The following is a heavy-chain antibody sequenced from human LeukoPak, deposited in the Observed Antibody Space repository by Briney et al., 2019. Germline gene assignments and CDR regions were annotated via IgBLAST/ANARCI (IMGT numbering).Heavy chain of an antibody. CDR2: ITGSGDTT. Sequence: QPGASLRLSCAASGFIFRNYAMSWVRQAPGKGLEWGSAITGSGDTTYYADSVKGRFTISRDNSKNTLYVEMNTLRAEDTAVYYCAKWGDYDILTGYYVSDFWGQGTLVTVSS. D-gene: IGHD3-9*01. CDR3: AKWGDYDILTGYYVSDF. CDR1: GFIFRNYA. V-gene: IGHV3-23*01. J-gene: IGHJ4*02.